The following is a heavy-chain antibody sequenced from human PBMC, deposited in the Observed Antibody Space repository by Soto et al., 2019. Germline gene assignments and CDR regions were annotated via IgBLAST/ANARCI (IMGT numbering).Heavy chain of an antibody. CDR1: GGTFSSYT. D-gene: IGHD5-12*01. V-gene: IGHV1-69*04. CDR3: AREYRGYDGYFDY. J-gene: IGHJ4*02. CDR2: IIPILGIA. Sequence: GASVKVSCKASGGTFSSYTISWVRQAPGQGLEWMGRIIPILGIANYAQKFQGRVTITADKSTSTAYMELSSLRSEDTAVYYCAREYRGYDGYFDYWGQGTLVTVSS.